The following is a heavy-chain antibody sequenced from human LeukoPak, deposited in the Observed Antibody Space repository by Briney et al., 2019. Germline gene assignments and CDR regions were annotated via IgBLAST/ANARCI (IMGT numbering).Heavy chain of an antibody. CDR3: AKDKYGSGSYGITFEY. Sequence: PGGSLRLSCAASGFTFSSYGMHWVRQAPGKGLEWVSAISDSGGRTHYADSVRGRFTMSRDNSKKTLYLQMNSLRAEDAAVYYCAKDKYGSGSYGITFEYWGQGTLVTVSS. V-gene: IGHV3-23*01. CDR1: GFTFSSYG. J-gene: IGHJ4*02. D-gene: IGHD3-10*01. CDR2: ISDSGGRT.